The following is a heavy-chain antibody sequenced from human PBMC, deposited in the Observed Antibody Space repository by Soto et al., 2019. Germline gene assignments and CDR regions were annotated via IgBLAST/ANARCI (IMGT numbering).Heavy chain of an antibody. V-gene: IGHV6-1*01. CDR3: ARAPPPYWANFDY. CDR2: TYYRSKWYN. Sequence: SQTLSLTCVISGDSVSSDSATWNWIRQSPSRGLEWLGRTYYRSKWYNDYAVSVKSRITISPDTSTNQFSLQLNSVTPEDTAVYYCARAPPPYWANFDYWGQGSLVTVSS. D-gene: IGHD2-8*02. CDR1: GDSVSSDSAT. J-gene: IGHJ4*02.